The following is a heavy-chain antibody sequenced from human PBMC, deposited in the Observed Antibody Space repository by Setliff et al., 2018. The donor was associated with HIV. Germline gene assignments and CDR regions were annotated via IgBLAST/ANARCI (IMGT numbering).Heavy chain of an antibody. V-gene: IGHV4-61*02. J-gene: IGHJ4*02. CDR2: IYISGST. CDR3: ARGSRGARASKIDSSGYYLVY. CDR1: GGSISSGSYY. Sequence: PSETLSLTCSVSGGSISSGSYYWSWIRQPAGKGLEWIGRIYISGSTNYNPSLKSRVTISVDTSKNQFSLKLSSVTAADTAVYYCARGSRGARASKIDSSGYYLVYWGQGTLVTVSS. D-gene: IGHD3-22*01.